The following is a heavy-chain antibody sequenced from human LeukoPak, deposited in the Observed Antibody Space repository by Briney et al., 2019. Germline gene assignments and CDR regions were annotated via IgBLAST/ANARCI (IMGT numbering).Heavy chain of an antibody. V-gene: IGHV1-18*01. D-gene: IGHD3-22*01. J-gene: IGHJ6*02. CDR1: GYTFTSYG. CDR2: ISAYNGNT. CDR3: AREYYYDSSGYPKVNYYGMDV. Sequence: ASVKVSCKASGYTFTSYGISWVRQAPGQGLEWMGWISAYNGNTNYAQKLQGRVTMTTDTSTSTAYMELRSLRSDDTAVYYCAREYYYDSSGYPKVNYYGMDVWGQGTTVTVSS.